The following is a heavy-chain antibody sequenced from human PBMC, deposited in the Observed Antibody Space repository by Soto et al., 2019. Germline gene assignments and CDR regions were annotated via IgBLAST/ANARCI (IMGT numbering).Heavy chain of an antibody. Sequence: VASVKVSCKASGGTFSSYAISWVRQAPGQGLEWMGGIIPIFGTANYAQKFQGRVTITADESTSTAYMELSSLRSEDTAVYYCARRGVVPASRTYYYYGMDVWGQGTTVTVSS. CDR2: IIPIFGTA. CDR3: ARRGVVPASRTYYYYGMDV. CDR1: GGTFSSYA. D-gene: IGHD2-2*01. J-gene: IGHJ6*02. V-gene: IGHV1-69*13.